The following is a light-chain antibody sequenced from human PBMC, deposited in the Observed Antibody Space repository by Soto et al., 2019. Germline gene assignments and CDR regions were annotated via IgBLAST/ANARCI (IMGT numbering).Light chain of an antibody. Sequence: DIVMTQSPDSLAVSLGERATVNCKSSQSVLYSSNNKNYLAWYQQKPGQPPKPLIYRASTRESGVPDRFSGSGSGTDFTLTISSLQAEDVAVYYCQQYYSTLPTFGQGTKVEIK. J-gene: IGKJ1*01. CDR2: RAS. V-gene: IGKV4-1*01. CDR3: QQYYSTLPT. CDR1: QSVLYSSNNKNY.